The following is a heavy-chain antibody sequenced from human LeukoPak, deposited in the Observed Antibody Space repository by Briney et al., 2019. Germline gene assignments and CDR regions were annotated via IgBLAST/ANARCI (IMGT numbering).Heavy chain of an antibody. D-gene: IGHD3-3*01. CDR1: GVTFSSYG. Sequence: GGSLRLSYAASGVTFSSYGRHWVRQAPGKGLEWVAFIRYDGSNKYNADSVKGRFTISRDKSKNTLYLQMNSLRAEDTAVYYCAKDTFWSGYSTKGWFDPWGQGTLVTVSS. J-gene: IGHJ5*02. CDR3: AKDTFWSGYSTKGWFDP. CDR2: IRYDGSNK. V-gene: IGHV3-30*02.